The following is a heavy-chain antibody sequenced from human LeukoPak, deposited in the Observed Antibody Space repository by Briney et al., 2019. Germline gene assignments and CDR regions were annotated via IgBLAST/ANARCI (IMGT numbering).Heavy chain of an antibody. Sequence: GGSLRLSCAASGFTFSSYSMNWVRQAPGKGLEWVSYISSSSSTIYYADSVKGRFTISRDNAKNSLYLQMNSLRAEDTAVYYCARLPAYCSSTSCYYDYWGQGTLVTVSS. J-gene: IGHJ4*02. CDR3: ARLPAYCSSTSCYYDY. CDR2: ISSSSSTI. V-gene: IGHV3-48*01. D-gene: IGHD2-2*01. CDR1: GFTFSSYS.